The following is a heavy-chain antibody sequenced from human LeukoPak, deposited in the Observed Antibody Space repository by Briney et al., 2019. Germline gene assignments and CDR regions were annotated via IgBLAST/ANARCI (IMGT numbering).Heavy chain of an antibody. Sequence: NPSETLSLTCTVSGGSISSHDCYWGWIRQPPGKGLEWIGSICYSGNTHYNPSLKSRVTISVDTSKNQFSLKLRSVTAADTAVYYCARERSGWYGGDYWGQGTLVTVSS. D-gene: IGHD6-19*01. CDR2: ICYSGNT. V-gene: IGHV4-39*07. J-gene: IGHJ4*02. CDR1: GGSISSHDCY. CDR3: ARERSGWYGGDY.